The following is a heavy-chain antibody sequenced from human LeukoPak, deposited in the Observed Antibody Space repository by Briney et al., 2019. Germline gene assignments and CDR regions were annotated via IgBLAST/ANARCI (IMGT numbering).Heavy chain of an antibody. V-gene: IGHV3-23*01. Sequence: GGSLRLSCAASGFTFSSYAMSWVRQAPGKGLEWVSAISGSGGSTYYADSVKGRFTISRDNAKNSLYLQMNSLRAEDTAVYYCARDLERYGRDPGIGYWGQGTLVTVSS. J-gene: IGHJ4*02. CDR1: GFTFSSYA. CDR3: ARDLERYGRDPGIGY. CDR2: ISGSGGST. D-gene: IGHD1-1*01.